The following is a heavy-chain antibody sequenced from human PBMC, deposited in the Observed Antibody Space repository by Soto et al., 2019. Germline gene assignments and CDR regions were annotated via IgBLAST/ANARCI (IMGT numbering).Heavy chain of an antibody. D-gene: IGHD1-1*01. CDR3: ARLGTLGVFDN. CDR2: ITFRGYNT. CDR1: GFTFSSYA. V-gene: IGHV3-23*01. Sequence: EVQLLISGGGLVSPGGSLRLSCAASGFTFSSYAMSWVRQAPGKGLEWLAGITFRGYNTYYADSVKGRLSLSRDNSRNRLDLQMHNLNVEDTALYYCARLGTLGVFDNWGQGTLLTVSS. J-gene: IGHJ4*02.